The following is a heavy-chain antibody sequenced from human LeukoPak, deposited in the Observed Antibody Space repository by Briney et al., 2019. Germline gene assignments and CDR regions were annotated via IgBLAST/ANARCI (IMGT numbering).Heavy chain of an antibody. D-gene: IGHD7-27*01. Sequence: GGSLRLSCAASGFTFSSYAMNWVRQAPGKGLEWVSSISSSTSYIYYADSAKGRFTISRDNAKNSLYLQMNSLRAEDTAVYYCARAWATDFDYWGQGTLVTVSS. CDR2: ISSSTSYI. CDR3: ARAWATDFDY. J-gene: IGHJ4*02. CDR1: GFTFSSYA. V-gene: IGHV3-21*01.